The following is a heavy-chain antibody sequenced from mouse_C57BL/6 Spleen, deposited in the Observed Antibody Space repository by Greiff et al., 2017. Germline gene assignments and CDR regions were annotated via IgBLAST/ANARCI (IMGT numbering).Heavy chain of an antibody. CDR1: GYSFTGYY. CDR2: INPSTGGT. CDR3: ARSFYDYDGY. V-gene: IGHV1-42*01. D-gene: IGHD2-4*01. Sequence: EVQLQESGPELVKPGASVKISCKASGYSFTGYYMNWVKQSPEKSLEWIGEINPSTGGTTYNQKFKAKATLTVDKSSSTAYMQLKSLTSEDSAVYYCARSFYDYDGYWGQGTTLTVSS. J-gene: IGHJ2*01.